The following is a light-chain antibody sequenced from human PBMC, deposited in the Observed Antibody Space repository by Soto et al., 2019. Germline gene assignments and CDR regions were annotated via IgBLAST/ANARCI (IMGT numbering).Light chain of an antibody. V-gene: IGKV1-5*03. Sequence: IQMTLSPSTLSASVGDRVTITCRASESISNWLAWYQQKPGKAPKLLIYKASSLESGVPSRFSGSGSGTEFALTISSLQPDDFATYYCQKFSSYSGTFGQGTKVDNK. J-gene: IGKJ1*01. CDR2: KAS. CDR3: QKFSSYSGT. CDR1: ESISNW.